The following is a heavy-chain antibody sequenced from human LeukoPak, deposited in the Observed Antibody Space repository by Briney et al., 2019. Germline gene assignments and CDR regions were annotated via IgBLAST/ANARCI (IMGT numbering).Heavy chain of an antibody. CDR1: GGSFSGYY. J-gene: IGHJ4*02. Sequence: ETLSLTCAVYGGSFSGYYWSWVRQAPGKGLEWVSAISGSGGSTYYADSVKGRFTISRDNSKNTLYLQMNSLRAEDTAVYYCAKFGLYSSGWYDFDYWGQGALVTVSS. D-gene: IGHD6-19*01. CDR3: AKFGLYSSGWYDFDY. CDR2: ISGSGGST. V-gene: IGHV3-23*01.